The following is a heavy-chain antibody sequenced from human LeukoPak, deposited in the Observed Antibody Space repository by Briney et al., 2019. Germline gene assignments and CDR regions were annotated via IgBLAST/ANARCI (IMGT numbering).Heavy chain of an antibody. V-gene: IGHV3-48*03. CDR1: GFTFSSYE. Sequence: GGSLRLSCVASGFTFSSYEMNWVRQAPGKGLEWLSYISGGGETMFYVDSVKGRFTISRDNADNSLSLQMNSLRAEDTAVYYCVRCGRGRSNSMPFLDYWGQGALVTVSS. CDR3: VRCGRGRSNSMPFLDY. CDR2: ISGGGETM. J-gene: IGHJ4*02. D-gene: IGHD2/OR15-2a*01.